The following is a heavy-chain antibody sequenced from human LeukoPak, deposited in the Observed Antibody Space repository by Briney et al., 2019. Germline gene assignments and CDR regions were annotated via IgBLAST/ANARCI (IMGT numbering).Heavy chain of an antibody. D-gene: IGHD3-16*02. V-gene: IGHV3-23*01. J-gene: IGHJ6*02. CDR2: ISGTGVSS. CDR3: AKSEISIVDYFYYGMDV. CDR1: GSTFSTYA. Sequence: GGSLRLSCAASGSTFSTYAMSWVRQAPGKGLEWVSGISGTGVSSYYADSVKGRFTISRDNSNNTLYLQMNSLRGEDTAIYYCAKSEISIVDYFYYGMDVWGQGTTVTVSS.